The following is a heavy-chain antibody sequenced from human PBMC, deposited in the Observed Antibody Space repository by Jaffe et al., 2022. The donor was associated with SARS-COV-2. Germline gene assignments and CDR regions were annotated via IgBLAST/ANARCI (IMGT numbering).Heavy chain of an antibody. CDR3: ARDISFLQKYYYYYGMDV. J-gene: IGHJ6*02. D-gene: IGHD1-1*01. Sequence: QVQLVQSGAEVKKPGASVKVSCKASGYTFTGYYMHWVRQAPGQGLEWMGWINPNSGGTNYAQKFQGRVTMTRDTSISTAYMELSRLRSDDTAVYYCARDISFLQKYYYYYGMDVWGQGTTVTVSS. V-gene: IGHV1-2*02. CDR2: INPNSGGT. CDR1: GYTFTGYY.